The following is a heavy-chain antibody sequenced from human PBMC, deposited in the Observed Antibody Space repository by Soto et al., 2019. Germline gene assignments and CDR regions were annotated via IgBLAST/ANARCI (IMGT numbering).Heavy chain of an antibody. CDR2: IKSKTDGGTT. CDR3: TTDFYDSSDNYYYGMDV. Sequence: GGSLRLSCAASGFTFSNAWMNWVRQAPGKGLEWVGRIKSKTDGGTTDYAAPMKGRFTISRDDSKNTLYLQMNSLKTEDTAVYYCTTDFYDSSDNYYYGMDVWGQGTTVTVSS. J-gene: IGHJ6*02. D-gene: IGHD3-22*01. CDR1: GFTFSNAW. V-gene: IGHV3-15*07.